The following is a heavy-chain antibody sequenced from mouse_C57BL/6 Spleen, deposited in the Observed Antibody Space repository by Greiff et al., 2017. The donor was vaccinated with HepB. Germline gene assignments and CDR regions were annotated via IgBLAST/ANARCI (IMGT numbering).Heavy chain of an antibody. Sequence: VRLKESGPELVKPGASVKISCKASGYSFTGYYMNWVKQSPEKSLEWIGEINPSTGGTTYNQKFKAKATLTVDKSSSTAYMQLKSLTSEDSAVYYCALTGTDVFAYWGQGTLVTVSA. J-gene: IGHJ3*01. CDR1: GYSFTGYY. D-gene: IGHD4-1*01. V-gene: IGHV1-42*01. CDR3: ALTGTDVFAY. CDR2: INPSTGGT.